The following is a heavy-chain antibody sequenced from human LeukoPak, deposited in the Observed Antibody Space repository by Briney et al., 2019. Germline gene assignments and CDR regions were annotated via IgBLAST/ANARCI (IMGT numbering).Heavy chain of an antibody. D-gene: IGHD6-25*01. J-gene: IGHJ4*02. V-gene: IGHV3-64*01. CDR1: GFTFSRYA. CDR2: ISSNGDST. CDR3: ARAVGYPYYFDY. Sequence: PGGSLRLSCAASGFTFSRYAMHWVRQAPGKGLEYVSAISSNGDSTYYANSVKGRFTVSRDNSKNTLYLQMGSLRAEDMALYYCARAVGYPYYFDYWGQGTLVTVSS.